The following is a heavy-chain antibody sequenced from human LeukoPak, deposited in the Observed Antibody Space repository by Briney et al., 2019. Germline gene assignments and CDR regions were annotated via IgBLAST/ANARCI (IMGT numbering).Heavy chain of an antibody. CDR1: GYSFSSYW. V-gene: IGHV5-51*01. D-gene: IGHD5-18*01. Sequence: GESLKISCKGSGYSFSSYWIGWVRQMPGKGLEWMGIIYPGDSDTRYSPSFQGQVTISVDKSINTAYLRWSSLKASDTAMYYCARHNTAMVEAWRMGAFDIWGQGTMVTISS. CDR2: IYPGDSDT. J-gene: IGHJ3*02. CDR3: ARHNTAMVEAWRMGAFDI.